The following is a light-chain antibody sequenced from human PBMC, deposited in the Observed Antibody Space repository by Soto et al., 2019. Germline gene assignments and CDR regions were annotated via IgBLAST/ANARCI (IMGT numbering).Light chain of an antibody. CDR1: QSVSSK. V-gene: IGKV3-15*01. CDR2: GAS. Sequence: EIVLTQSPGTLSFSPGERATLSCRSSQSVSSKLAWYQQKPGQAPRLLIYGASTRATGIPARFSGSGSGTEFTLTISSPQSEDFAVYYCQQYNNWPPITFGQGTRLEI. CDR3: QQYNNWPPIT. J-gene: IGKJ5*01.